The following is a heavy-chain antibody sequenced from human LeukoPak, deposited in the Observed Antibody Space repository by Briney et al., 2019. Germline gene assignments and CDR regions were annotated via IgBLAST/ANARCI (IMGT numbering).Heavy chain of an antibody. CDR1: GFTDSSNY. J-gene: IGHJ5*02. V-gene: IGHV3-53*01. CDR2: IYSGGST. Sequence: GGSLRLSCAASGFTDSSNYMSWVRQAPGKGLEWVSVIYSGGSTYYADSVKGRFTISRDNSKNTLYLQMNSLRAEDTTVYYCAREKEGNWFDPWGQGTLVTVSS. CDR3: AREKEGNWFDP.